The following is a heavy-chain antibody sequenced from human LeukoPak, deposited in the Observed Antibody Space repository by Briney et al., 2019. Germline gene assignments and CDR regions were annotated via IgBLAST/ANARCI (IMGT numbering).Heavy chain of an antibody. CDR2: IYTSGST. V-gene: IGHV4-4*07. J-gene: IGHJ4*02. D-gene: IGHD6-19*01. CDR1: GGSISSYY. Sequence: SETLSLTCTVSGGSISSYYWSWIRQPAGKGLEWIGRIYTSGSTNYNPSLKSRVTISVDTSKNQFSLKLSSVTAADTAVYYCARVRLLNSSGWYSGFVYYFDYWGQGTLVTVSS. CDR3: ARVRLLNSSGWYSGFVYYFDY.